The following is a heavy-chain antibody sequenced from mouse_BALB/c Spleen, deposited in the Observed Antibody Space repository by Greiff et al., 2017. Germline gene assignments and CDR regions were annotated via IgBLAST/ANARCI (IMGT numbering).Heavy chain of an antibody. CDR3: TKDDGVSWFAY. CDR1: GYTFTSYW. V-gene: IGHV1-5*01. J-gene: IGHJ3*01. D-gene: IGHD2-12*01. CDR2: IYPGNSDT. Sequence: VQLQQSGTVLARPGASVKMSCKASGYTFTSYWMHWVKQRPGQGLEWIGAIYPGNSDTSYNQKFKGKAKLTAVTSTSTAYMELSSLTNEDSAVYYCTKDDGVSWFAYWGQGTLVTVSA.